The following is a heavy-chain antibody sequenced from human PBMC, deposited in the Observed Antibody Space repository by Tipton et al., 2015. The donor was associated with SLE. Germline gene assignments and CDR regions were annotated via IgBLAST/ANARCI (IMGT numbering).Heavy chain of an antibody. J-gene: IGHJ4*02. D-gene: IGHD3-22*01. CDR1: GGSFSGYY. CDR3: ASIRYYYDSSGYYSPFDY. V-gene: IGHV4-34*01. CDR2: INHSGST. Sequence: LRLSCAVYGGSFSGYYYSWIRQPPGKGLESIGEINHSGSTNYNPSLKSRVTISVDTSKNQFSLKLSSMTAADTAVYYCASIRYYYDSSGYYSPFDYWGQGTLVTVSS.